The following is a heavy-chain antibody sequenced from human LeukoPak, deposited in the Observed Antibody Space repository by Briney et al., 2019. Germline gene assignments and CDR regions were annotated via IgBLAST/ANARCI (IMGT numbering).Heavy chain of an antibody. CDR3: ARSVPGYSSSPSFDY. CDR2: IYYSGST. V-gene: IGHV4-59*01. D-gene: IGHD6-13*01. CDR1: GGSISSYY. Sequence: SETLSLTCTVSGGSISSYYWSWIRQPPGKGLEWIGYIYYSGSTNYNPSLKSRVTISVDTSKNQFSLKLSSVTAADTAVYYCARSVPGYSSSPSFDYWGQGTLVTVSS. J-gene: IGHJ4*02.